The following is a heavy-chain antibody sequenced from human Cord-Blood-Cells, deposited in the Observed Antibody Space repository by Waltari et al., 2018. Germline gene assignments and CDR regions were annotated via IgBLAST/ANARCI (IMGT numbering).Heavy chain of an antibody. CDR1: GYTFTGYY. D-gene: IGHD2-8*01. Sequence: QVQLVQSGAEVKKPGASVKVSCKASGYTFTGYYMHWVRQAPGQGLEWMGWINPNRGGTNYAQKFQGRVTMTRDTSISTAYMELSRLRSDDTAVYYCARIPDGLGLGAFDIWGQGTMVTVSS. J-gene: IGHJ3*02. CDR3: ARIPDGLGLGAFDI. CDR2: INPNRGGT. V-gene: IGHV1-2*02.